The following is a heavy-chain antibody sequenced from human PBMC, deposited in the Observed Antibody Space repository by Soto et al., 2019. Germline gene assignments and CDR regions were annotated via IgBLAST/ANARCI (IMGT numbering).Heavy chain of an antibody. V-gene: IGHV3-7*02. CDR1: GFTFRSYW. Sequence: EVQLVESGGGLVQPGGSLRLSCAASGFTFRSYWMRWVRQAPGKGLEWVANIKQDGSEKYDVDSVKGRFTISRDNAKNSLHLQMNSLRAEDTAVYYCASHPYSSSWYSWGQGTLVTVSS. J-gene: IGHJ4*02. CDR2: IKQDGSEK. CDR3: ASHPYSSSWYS. D-gene: IGHD6-13*01.